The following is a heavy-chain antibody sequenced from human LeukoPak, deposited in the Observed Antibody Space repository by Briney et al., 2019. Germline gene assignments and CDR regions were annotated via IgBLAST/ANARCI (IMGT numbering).Heavy chain of an antibody. CDR1: GFTFSSYW. CDR3: ARGVGGYSYGYLGY. J-gene: IGHJ4*02. V-gene: IGHV3-74*01. D-gene: IGHD5-18*01. CDR2: INSDGSST. Sequence: GGSLRLSCAASGFTFSSYWMHWVRQAPGKGLVWVSRINSDGSSTSCADSVKGRFTISRDNAKNTLYLQMNSLRAEDTAVYYCARGVGGYSYGYLGYWGQGTLVTVSS.